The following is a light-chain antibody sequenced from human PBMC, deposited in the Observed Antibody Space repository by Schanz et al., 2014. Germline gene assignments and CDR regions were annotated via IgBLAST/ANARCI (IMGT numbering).Light chain of an antibody. CDR1: QSVSSSY. V-gene: IGKV3D-20*02. CDR3: QQRSNWPLT. Sequence: EIVLTQSPGTLSLSPGERATLSCRASQSVSSSYLAWYQQKPGQAPRLLIYGASSRATGIPDRFSGSGSGXXFTLIISSLEPXXXXXXYCQQRSNWPLTFGGGTKVEIK. CDR2: GAS. J-gene: IGKJ4*01.